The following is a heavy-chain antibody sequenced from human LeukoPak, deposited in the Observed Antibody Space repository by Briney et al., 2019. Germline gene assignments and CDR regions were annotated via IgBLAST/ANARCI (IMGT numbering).Heavy chain of an antibody. CDR1: GFAFSLSG. CDR3: AKDKDPGDDLAARYDYYYFYGVDV. V-gene: IGHV3-23*01. Sequence: QPGGSLRLSCAASGFAFSLSGINWVRQAPGRGLEWILCISGSGRTTYYADSVRGRFTISRDNSRNTVFLQLNSLRAEDTAVYYCAKDKDPGDDLAARYDYYYFYGVDVWGQGTTVTVSS. J-gene: IGHJ6*02. D-gene: IGHD4-17*01. CDR2: ISGSGRTT.